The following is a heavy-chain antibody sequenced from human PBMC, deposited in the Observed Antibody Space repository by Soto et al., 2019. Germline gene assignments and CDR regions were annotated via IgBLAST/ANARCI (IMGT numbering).Heavy chain of an antibody. CDR1: GFTVSSNY. D-gene: IGHD6-19*01. J-gene: IGHJ4*02. V-gene: IGHV3-53*01. CDR3: AKERGYSSGWFDY. CDR2: IYSGGIT. Sequence: GGCLRLSCAAAGFTVSSNYMSWVRQAPGKGLEWVSVIYSGGITFYADSVKGRFTISRDNSKNTLYLQMNSLRAEDTAVYSCAKERGYSSGWFDYWGQGTLVTVSS.